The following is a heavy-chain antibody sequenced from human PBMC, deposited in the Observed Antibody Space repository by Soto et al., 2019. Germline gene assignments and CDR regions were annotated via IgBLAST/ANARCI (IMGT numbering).Heavy chain of an antibody. Sequence: ESGGGLVQPGGSLRLSCAASGFTVSTKYMSWVRQAPGKGLEWVSVIYSGGSTFYADSVRGRFTISRDNSKNTVNLQMNTLRAEDRVLFYCARDLWAADYWGQGTLSPSPQ. CDR3: ARDLWAADY. CDR2: IYSGGST. CDR1: GFTVSTKY. D-gene: IGHD3-16*01. J-gene: IGHJ4*02. V-gene: IGHV3-66*01.